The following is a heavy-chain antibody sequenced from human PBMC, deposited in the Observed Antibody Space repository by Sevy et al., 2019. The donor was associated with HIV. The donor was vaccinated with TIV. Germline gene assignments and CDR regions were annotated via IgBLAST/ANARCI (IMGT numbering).Heavy chain of an antibody. V-gene: IGHV1-69*13. CDR3: AGVGGAREGYDYVGSSFIDH. CDR2: IIPRFGTA. Sequence: ASVKVSCKVSGGSFSNSDVIWVRQAPGQGLEWMGRIIPRFGTAKYAQRFQGRVTITAHESTRTVFMELSRLGSEDTGLVYGAGVGGAREGYDYVGSSFIDHWGQGTLVTVSS. D-gene: IGHD3-16*01. J-gene: IGHJ4*02. CDR1: GGSFSNSD.